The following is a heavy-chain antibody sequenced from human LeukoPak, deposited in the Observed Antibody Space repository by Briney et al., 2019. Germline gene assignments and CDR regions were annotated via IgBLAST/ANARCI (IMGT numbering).Heavy chain of an antibody. CDR1: GGTFSSYA. D-gene: IGHD2-2*02. CDR3: ARGYCSSTSCYTHDAFDI. J-gene: IGHJ3*02. Sequence: GSSVKVSCKASGGTFSSYAISWVRQAPGQGLEWMGGIIPIFGTANYAQKFQGRVTITADESTSTAYMELSSLRSEDTAVYYCARGYCSSTSCYTHDAFDIWGQGTMVTVSS. CDR2: IIPIFGTA. V-gene: IGHV1-69*01.